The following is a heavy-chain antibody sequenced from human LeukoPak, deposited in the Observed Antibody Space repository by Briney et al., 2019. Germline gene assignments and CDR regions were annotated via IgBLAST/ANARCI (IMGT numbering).Heavy chain of an antibody. J-gene: IGHJ3*01. CDR3: ARVGHYDSSVYADDVFDF. V-gene: IGHV1-2*02. D-gene: IGHD3-22*01. Sequence: ASVKVSCKASGYTFTGYYMHWVRQAPGLGLEWMGWINPDSGGTNYAQKFQGRVTMTRDTSISTAYMELSRLRSDDTVVYYCARVGHYDSSVYADDVFDFWGQGTMVTVSS. CDR2: INPDSGGT. CDR1: GYTFTGYY.